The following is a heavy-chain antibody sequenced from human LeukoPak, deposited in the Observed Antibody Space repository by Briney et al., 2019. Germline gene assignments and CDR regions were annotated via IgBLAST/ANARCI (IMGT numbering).Heavy chain of an antibody. D-gene: IGHD2-2*01. Sequence: KTSETLSLTCAVYGGSFSGYYWSWIRQPPGKGLEWIGEINHSGSTNYNPSLKSRVTISVDTSKNQFSLKLSSVTAADTAVYYCARRNLGFVVVPAATERVHNWFDPWGQGTLVTVSS. CDR3: ARRNLGFVVVPAATERVHNWFDP. V-gene: IGHV4-34*01. J-gene: IGHJ5*02. CDR2: INHSGST. CDR1: GGSFSGYY.